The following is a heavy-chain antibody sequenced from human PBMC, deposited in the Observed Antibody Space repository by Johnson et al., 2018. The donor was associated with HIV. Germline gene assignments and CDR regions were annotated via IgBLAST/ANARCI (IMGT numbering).Heavy chain of an antibody. D-gene: IGHD6-13*01. Sequence: VQLVESGGGLIQPGGSLRLSCAASGFTVSSNYMSWVRQAPGKGLEWVSVIYSGGSTYYADSVKGRFTISRDNSKNTLYLQMNSRRVEDTAVYYCARDKGIAAAATDDAFDIWGQGTMVTVSS. CDR2: IYSGGST. V-gene: IGHV3-53*01. J-gene: IGHJ3*02. CDR3: ARDKGIAAAATDDAFDI. CDR1: GFTVSSNY.